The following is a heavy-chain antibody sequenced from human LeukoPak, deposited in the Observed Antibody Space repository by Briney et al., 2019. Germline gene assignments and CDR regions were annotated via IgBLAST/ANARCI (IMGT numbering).Heavy chain of an antibody. CDR2: INPNSGGT. J-gene: IGHJ6*04. V-gene: IGHV1-2*04. CDR3: ARAPYYYYYGMDV. CDR1: GYTFTGYY. Sequence: GASVKVSCTASGYTFTGYYMHWVRQAPGQGLEWMGWINPNSGGTNYAQKFQGWVTMTRDTSISTAYMELSRLRSDDTAVYYCARAPYYYYYGMDVWGKGTTVTVSS.